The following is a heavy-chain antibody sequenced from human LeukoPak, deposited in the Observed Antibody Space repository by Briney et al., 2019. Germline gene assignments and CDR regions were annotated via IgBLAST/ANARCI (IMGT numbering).Heavy chain of an antibody. V-gene: IGHV3-23*01. Sequence: GGSLRLSCAASGSTFSSYAMSWVRQAPGKGLEWVSAISGSGGSTYYADSVKGRFTISRDNSKNTLYLQMNSLRAEDTAVYYCAKGTTGWVGATTNYFDYWGQGTLVTVSS. CDR1: GSTFSSYA. CDR3: AKGTTGWVGATTNYFDY. D-gene: IGHD1-26*01. CDR2: ISGSGGST. J-gene: IGHJ4*02.